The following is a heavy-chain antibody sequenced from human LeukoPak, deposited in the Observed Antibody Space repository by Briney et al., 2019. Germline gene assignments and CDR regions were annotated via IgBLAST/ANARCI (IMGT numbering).Heavy chain of an antibody. CDR1: GFTFSSYA. J-gene: IGHJ4*02. D-gene: IGHD3-10*01. V-gene: IGHV3-23*01. CDR2: ISGSGGST. CDR3: AKTEGMVRSWDY. Sequence: GGSLRLSCAASGFTFSSYAMSWVRQAPGKGLEWVSAISGSGGSTYYAVSVKGRFTISRDNSRNTLYLQMNSLRAEDTAVYYGAKTEGMVRSWDYWGQGTLVTVSS.